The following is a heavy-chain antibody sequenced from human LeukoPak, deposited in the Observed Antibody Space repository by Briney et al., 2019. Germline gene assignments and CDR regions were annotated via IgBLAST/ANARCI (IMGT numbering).Heavy chain of an antibody. J-gene: IGHJ4*02. CDR1: GDSISTYY. D-gene: IGHD2-21*01. V-gene: IGHV4-59*12. Sequence: PSETLSLTCTVSGDSISTYYWSWIRQPPGKGLESIGYVYYSGSTNYNPSLKSRVTISVDTSKNQFSLKLSSVTAADTAVYYCARVRGVVLNYFDYWAREPWSPSPQ. CDR2: VYYSGST. CDR3: ARVRGVVLNYFDY.